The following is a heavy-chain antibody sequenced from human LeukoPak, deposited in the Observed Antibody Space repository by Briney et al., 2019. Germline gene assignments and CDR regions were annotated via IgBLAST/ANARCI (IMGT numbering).Heavy chain of an antibody. Sequence: SVKVSCKASGGTFSSYAISWVQQAPGQGLEWMGGIIPIFGTANYAQKFQGRVTITADESTSTAYMELSSLRSEDTAVYYCASLGDREPNSWPWGQGTLVTVSS. V-gene: IGHV1-69*01. CDR1: GGTFSSYA. J-gene: IGHJ5*02. D-gene: IGHD3-16*01. CDR2: IIPIFGTA. CDR3: ASLGDREPNSWP.